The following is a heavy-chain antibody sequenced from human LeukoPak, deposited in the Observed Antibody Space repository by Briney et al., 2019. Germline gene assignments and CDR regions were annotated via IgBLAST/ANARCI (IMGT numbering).Heavy chain of an antibody. CDR3: AGDSSGYPADY. V-gene: IGHV3-30*03. Sequence: GRSLRLSCAASGLTFSSYGMHWVRQAPGKGLEWVAVISYDGSKKYYADSVKGRFTISRDNSKNTLYLQMNSLRVEDTAVYYCAGDSSGYPADYWGQGTLVTVSS. J-gene: IGHJ4*02. D-gene: IGHD3-22*01. CDR1: GLTFSSYG. CDR2: ISYDGSKK.